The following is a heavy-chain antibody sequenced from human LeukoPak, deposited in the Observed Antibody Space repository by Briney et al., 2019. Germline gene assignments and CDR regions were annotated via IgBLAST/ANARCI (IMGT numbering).Heavy chain of an antibody. V-gene: IGHV4-34*01. CDR3: ARDWGYCSSTSCYGHGMDV. J-gene: IGHJ6*02. CDR2: INHSGST. Sequence: SETLSLTCAVYGGSFSGYYWSWIRQPPGKGLEWIGEINHSGSTNYNPSLKSRVTISVDTSKNQFSLKLSSVTAADTAVYYCARDWGYCSSTSCYGHGMDVWGQGTTVTVSS. CDR1: GGSFSGYY. D-gene: IGHD2-2*01.